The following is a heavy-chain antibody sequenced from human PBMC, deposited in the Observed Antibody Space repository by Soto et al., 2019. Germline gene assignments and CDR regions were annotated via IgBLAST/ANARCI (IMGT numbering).Heavy chain of an antibody. CDR2: IKQDGSQK. J-gene: IGHJ6*02. CDR3: ARHDDYDSSGSSYYGLDV. Sequence: EVQLVESGGGLVQPGGSLRLSCAASGFTFSRYWMSWVRQGPGKGLEWVANIKQDGSQKNYVDSVKGRVTISRDNAKNSLYLQMNSLRAEDTAVYYCARHDDYDSSGSSYYGLDVWGQGTTVAVSS. D-gene: IGHD3-22*01. CDR1: GFTFSRYW. V-gene: IGHV3-7*04.